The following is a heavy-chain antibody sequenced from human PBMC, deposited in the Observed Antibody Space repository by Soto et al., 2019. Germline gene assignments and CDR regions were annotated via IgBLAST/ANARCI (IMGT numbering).Heavy chain of an antibody. J-gene: IGHJ4*02. D-gene: IGHD1-1*01. Sequence: PGGSLRVSWAASGFAFSSYTMHWVRQAPGKGLEWVSAFSGSGGSTYYADSVKGRFTISRDNSKNTLYLQMNSLRAEDTAVYYCAKVINGILGGRFDYWGQGTLVTVSS. CDR2: FSGSGGST. CDR3: AKVINGILGGRFDY. V-gene: IGHV3-23*01. CDR1: GFAFSSYT.